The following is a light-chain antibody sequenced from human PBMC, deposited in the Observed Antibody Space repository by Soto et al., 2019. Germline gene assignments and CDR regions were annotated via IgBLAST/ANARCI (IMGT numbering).Light chain of an antibody. V-gene: IGLV2-14*03. CDR2: EVS. CDR3: SSYTTSSTRV. CDR1: DSDVGAFNY. Sequence: QSGLTQRASVSGSPRQSIAFTCTGTDSDVGAFNYVSWYQQHPDKAPKLMIYEVSNRPSGVSNRFSGSKSVNTATLTISGLQTEDEADYYCSSYTTSSTRVFGTGTKVTVL. J-gene: IGLJ1*01.